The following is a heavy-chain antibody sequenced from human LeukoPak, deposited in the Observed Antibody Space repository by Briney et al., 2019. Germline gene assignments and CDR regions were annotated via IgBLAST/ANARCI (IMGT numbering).Heavy chain of an antibody. CDR2: NFYSGST. J-gene: IGHJ4*02. D-gene: IGHD2-21*01. CDR3: ARHLNNCGDYCYIFDY. Sequence: SETLSLTCTVSGDSISSRFWTWIRQPPGKGLEWIGNNFYSGSTNYNPSLKSRVTMSVDTSKNHFSLRLSSVTAADTAVYYCARHLNNCGDYCYIFDYWAREPWSPSPQ. CDR1: GDSISSRF. V-gene: IGHV4-59*08.